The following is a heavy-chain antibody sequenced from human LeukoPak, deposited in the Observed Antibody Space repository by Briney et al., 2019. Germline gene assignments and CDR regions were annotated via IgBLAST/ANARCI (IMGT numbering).Heavy chain of an antibody. Sequence: KPSETLSLTCTVSRGPISSHYWSWIRQPPGKGPERIGYVSFSGTTKYSPSLNSRVTISRDTSKNQFSLRVNSVTAADTAVYYCARVKHDILTGYYEGFDYWGQGTLVTVSS. D-gene: IGHD3-9*01. CDR3: ARVKHDILTGYYEGFDY. CDR2: VSFSGTT. J-gene: IGHJ4*02. CDR1: RGPISSHY. V-gene: IGHV4-59*11.